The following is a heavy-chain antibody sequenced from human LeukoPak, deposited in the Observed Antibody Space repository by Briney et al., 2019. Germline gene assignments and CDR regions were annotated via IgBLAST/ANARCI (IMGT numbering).Heavy chain of an antibody. CDR2: VNTYKGDT. J-gene: IGHJ4*02. CDR3: ARGRAAADDFDL. V-gene: IGHV1-18*01. CDR1: GYTFNTYS. Sequence: GASVKVSCKTSGYTFNTYSINWVRQAPGQGLVWLGWVNTYKGDTKYTQKFQGRVTLTTDPSTSTVYMELTNLRSDDTAMYYCARGRAAADDFDLWGQGILVTVSS. D-gene: IGHD6-13*01.